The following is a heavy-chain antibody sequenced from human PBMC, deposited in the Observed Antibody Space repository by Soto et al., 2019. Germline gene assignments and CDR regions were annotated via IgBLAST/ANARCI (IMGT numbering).Heavy chain of an antibody. CDR3: ARDSGTYYDFLTGYRGTPDW. CDR2: ISSSGSYI. CDR1: GFTFSSYS. Sequence: EVQLVESGGGLVKPGGSPRLSCAASGFTFSSYSMNWVRQAPGKGLEWVSLISSSGSYIYYADSVKGRFTISRDNAKNSLFLQMNSLRAEDTAVYYCARDSGTYYDFLTGYRGTPDWWGQGTLVTVSS. J-gene: IGHJ4*02. D-gene: IGHD3-9*01. V-gene: IGHV3-21*01.